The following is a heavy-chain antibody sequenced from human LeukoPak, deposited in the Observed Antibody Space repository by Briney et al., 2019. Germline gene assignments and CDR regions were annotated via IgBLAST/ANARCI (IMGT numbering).Heavy chain of an antibody. CDR2: IYYSGGT. J-gene: IGHJ3*02. Sequence: PSETLSLTCTVSGGSISSSSYYWGWIRQPPGKGLEWIGYIYYSGGTNYNPSLKSRVTISVDTSKNQFSLKLSSVTAADTAVYYCARLTSHGGLDAFDIWGQGTMVTVSS. CDR3: ARLTSHGGLDAFDI. D-gene: IGHD2-15*01. V-gene: IGHV4-61*05. CDR1: GGSISSSSYY.